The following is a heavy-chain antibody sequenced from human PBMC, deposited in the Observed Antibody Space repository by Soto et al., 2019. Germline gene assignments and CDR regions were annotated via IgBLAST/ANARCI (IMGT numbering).Heavy chain of an antibody. CDR3: AALYYYGSGSPFDP. D-gene: IGHD3-10*01. CDR1: GFTFTSSA. V-gene: IGHV1-58*01. CDR2: IVVGSGNT. J-gene: IGHJ5*02. Sequence: VASVKVSCKASGFTFTSSAVQWVRQARGQRLEWIGWIVVGSGNTNYAQKFQERVTITRDMSTSTAYMELSSLRSEDTAVYYCAALYYYGSGSPFDPWGQGTLVTVS.